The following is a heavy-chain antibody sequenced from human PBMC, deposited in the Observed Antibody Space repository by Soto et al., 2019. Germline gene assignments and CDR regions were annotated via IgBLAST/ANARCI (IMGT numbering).Heavy chain of an antibody. J-gene: IGHJ5*02. CDR2: ISAYTDDP. V-gene: IGHV1-18*01. CDR3: ARVIPGAEAWFDP. D-gene: IGHD2-2*01. Sequence: QGQLVQSGAEVKKPGASVKVSCTASGNTFTNFGVTWVRQAPGQGLEWMGWISAYTDDPNYAQKFQGRVTMTIDTPTSTAYLDLRSRTSDGTSVYYCARVIPGAEAWFDPWGQGTLVTGSS. CDR1: GNTFTNFG.